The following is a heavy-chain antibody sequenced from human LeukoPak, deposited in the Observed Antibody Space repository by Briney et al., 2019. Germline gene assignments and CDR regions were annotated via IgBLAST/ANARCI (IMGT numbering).Heavy chain of an antibody. CDR3: ARHPPYSTTARYFDY. CDR1: GGSFSGYY. V-gene: IGHV4-34*01. J-gene: IGHJ4*02. Sequence: SDTLSLTCAVYGGSFSGYYWSWLRQPPGKGLVWIGEINHSARTNHNPSLKSRVTISVDTSNKQFSLKLSSVTSADTAVYYCARHPPYSTTARYFDYWGQGTLVTVSS. CDR2: INHSART. D-gene: IGHD6-13*01.